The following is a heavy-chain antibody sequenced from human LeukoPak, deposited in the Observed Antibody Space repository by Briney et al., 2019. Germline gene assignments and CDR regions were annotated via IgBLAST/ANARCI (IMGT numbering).Heavy chain of an antibody. J-gene: IGHJ4*02. D-gene: IGHD5-18*01. CDR3: ASSTDTAMVRKFDY. V-gene: IGHV4-59*08. CDR1: GGSITNYY. Sequence: SETLSLTCIVSGGSITNYYWSWIRQPPGKGLEWIGYIYYSGSTNYNPSLKSRVTISVDTSKNQFSLKLSSVTAADTAVYYCASSTDTAMVRKFDYWGQGPLVTVSS. CDR2: IYYSGST.